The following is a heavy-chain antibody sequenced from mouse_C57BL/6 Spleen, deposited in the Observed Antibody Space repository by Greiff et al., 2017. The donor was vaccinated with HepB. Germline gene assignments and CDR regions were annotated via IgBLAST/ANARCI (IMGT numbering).Heavy chain of an antibody. V-gene: IGHV1-7*01. D-gene: IGHD1-1*01. CDR3: ARSDGSSYSWFAY. CDR2: INPSSGYT. Sequence: QVQLKQSGAELAKPGASVKLSCKASGYTFTSYWMHWVKRRPGQGLEWIGYINPSSGYTKYNQKFKDKATLTADKSSSTAYMQLSSLTYEDSAVYYCARSDGSSYSWFAYWGQGTLVTVSA. J-gene: IGHJ3*01. CDR1: GYTFTSYW.